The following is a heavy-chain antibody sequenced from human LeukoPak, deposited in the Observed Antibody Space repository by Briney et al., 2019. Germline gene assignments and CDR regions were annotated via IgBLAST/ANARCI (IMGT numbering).Heavy chain of an antibody. Sequence: ASVKVSCKASGGTFSSYAISWVRQAPGQGLEWMGRIIPILGIANYAQKFQGRVTITADKSTSTAYMELSSLRSEDTAVYYCASGYCSSTSCYFYNWGQGTLVTVSS. D-gene: IGHD2-2*01. CDR3: ASGYCSSTSCYFYN. J-gene: IGHJ4*02. CDR1: GGTFSSYA. V-gene: IGHV1-69*04. CDR2: IIPILGIA.